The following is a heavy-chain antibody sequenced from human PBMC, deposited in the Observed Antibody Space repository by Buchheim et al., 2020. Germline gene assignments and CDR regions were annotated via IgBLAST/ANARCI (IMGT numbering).Heavy chain of an antibody. CDR2: ISYDGRNK. CDR1: GFTFSSYA. Sequence: QVQLVESGGGVVQPGRSLRLSCAASGFTFSSYAMHWVRQAPGKGLEWVAVISYDGRNKYYADSDSVKGRFTISRDNSKDTLYLQMNSLRAEDTAVYYCARVSPTSPPGYWGQGTL. CDR3: ARVSPTSPPGY. V-gene: IGHV3-30*04. J-gene: IGHJ4*02. D-gene: IGHD1-14*01.